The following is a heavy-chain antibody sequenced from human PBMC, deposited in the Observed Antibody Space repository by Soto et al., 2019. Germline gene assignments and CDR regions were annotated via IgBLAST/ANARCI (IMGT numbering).Heavy chain of an antibody. CDR1: GYTFTSYG. Sequence: QVPLVQSGAEVKKPGASVKVSCKASGYTFTSYGISWVRQAPGQGLEWMGWISAYNGNTNDAQKLQGRVIMTTDTSKSTAYMELRSLRSDDTAVYYCARVPEYCSGGSCGPLYNWCDPWGQGTLVTVSS. D-gene: IGHD2-15*01. CDR3: ARVPEYCSGGSCGPLYNWCDP. V-gene: IGHV1-18*01. J-gene: IGHJ5*02. CDR2: ISAYNGNT.